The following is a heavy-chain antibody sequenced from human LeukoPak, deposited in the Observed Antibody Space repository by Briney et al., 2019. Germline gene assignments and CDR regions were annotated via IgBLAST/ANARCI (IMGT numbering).Heavy chain of an antibody. J-gene: IGHJ4*02. D-gene: IGHD3-22*01. CDR3: ARTYYDSSGYRLFEY. CDR1: GYTFTNYG. V-gene: IGHV1-18*01. CDR2: ISAYNGKT. Sequence: ASVKVSCKASGYTFTNYGISWVRQAPGQGLEWMGWISAYNGKTNYPQKLQGRVTMSTDTSTSTAYMELRSLRSDDTAVYYCARTYYDSSGYRLFEYWVQGTLVTVSS.